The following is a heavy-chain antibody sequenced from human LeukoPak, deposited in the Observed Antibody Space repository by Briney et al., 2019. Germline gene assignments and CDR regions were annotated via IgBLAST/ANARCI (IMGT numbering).Heavy chain of an antibody. D-gene: IGHD6-19*01. Sequence: GGSLRLSCAASGFTFSDYYMSWIRQAPGKGLEWVSYISSSGGTIYYADSVKGRFTISRDNAKNSLYLQMNSLRAEDTAVYYGARDQRLPPSRSSGLYGHVDYGGQGTLVTVSS. V-gene: IGHV3-11*01. CDR3: ARDQRLPPSRSSGLYGHVDY. CDR2: ISSSGGTI. J-gene: IGHJ4*02. CDR1: GFTFSDYY.